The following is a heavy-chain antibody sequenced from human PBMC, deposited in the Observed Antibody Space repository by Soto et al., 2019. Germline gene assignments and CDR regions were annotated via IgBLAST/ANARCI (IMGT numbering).Heavy chain of an antibody. CDR1: GFTFSSYS. CDR2: ISSSSSYI. J-gene: IGHJ4*02. V-gene: IGHV3-21*01. Sequence: EVQLVESGGGLVKPGGSLRLSCAASGFTFSSYSMNWVRQAPGKGLEWVSSISSSSSYIYYADPVKGRFTISRDNAKNSLYLQMNSLRAEDTAVYYCARIVRASGYYDYWGQGTLVTVSS. D-gene: IGHD3-22*01. CDR3: ARIVRASGYYDY.